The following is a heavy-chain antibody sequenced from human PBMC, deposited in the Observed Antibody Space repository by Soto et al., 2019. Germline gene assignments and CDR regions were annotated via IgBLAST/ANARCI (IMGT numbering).Heavy chain of an antibody. Sequence: EVQLVESGGGLVQPGRSLRLSCAASGFTFDDYAMDWVRQAPGKGLEWVSGISWNSGSIGYADSVKGRFTISRDNAKNSLYLQMNSLRAEDTALYYCAKDLSAVYCSSTSCYNRDYWGQGTLVTVSS. V-gene: IGHV3-9*01. CDR3: AKDLSAVYCSSTSCYNRDY. CDR1: GFTFDDYA. D-gene: IGHD2-2*01. CDR2: ISWNSGSI. J-gene: IGHJ4*02.